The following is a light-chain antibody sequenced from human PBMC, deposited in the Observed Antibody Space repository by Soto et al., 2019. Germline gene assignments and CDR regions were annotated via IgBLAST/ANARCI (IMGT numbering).Light chain of an antibody. CDR1: RNVSIY. Sequence: EIPLTRSPSSLAASVGDRLTLTCRASRNVSIYLNWYQHKPGKGPTLLIHATSNLQIGVPSRFSGSGSGTEFTLTISSLEPEDFGTYYCQQSYKMPSFGQGTRLEIK. J-gene: IGKJ5*01. CDR2: ATS. CDR3: QQSYKMPS. V-gene: IGKV1-39*01.